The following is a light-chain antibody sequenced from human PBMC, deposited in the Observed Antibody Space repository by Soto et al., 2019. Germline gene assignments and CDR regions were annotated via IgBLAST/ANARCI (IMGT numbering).Light chain of an antibody. J-gene: IGKJ4*01. CDR2: DAS. CDR1: QSVSSY. V-gene: IGKV3-11*01. CDR3: QQRSNWPPLT. Sequence: EIVLTQSPATLSLSPGERATLSCRASQSVSSYLAWYQQKPGQTPRLLIYDASTRATGIPARFSGSGSGTDFILTIISLEPEDSAVYYCQQRSNWPPLTFGGGTKVEIK.